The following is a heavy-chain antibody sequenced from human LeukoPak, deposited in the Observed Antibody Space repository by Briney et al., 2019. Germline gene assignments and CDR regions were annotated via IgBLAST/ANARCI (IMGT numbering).Heavy chain of an antibody. J-gene: IGHJ5*02. CDR2: INHSGST. CDR3: ARAYSSSWYQRPRGNWFDP. Sequence: PSETLSLTCAVYGGSFSGYYWSWIRHPPGKGLEWIGEINHSGSTNYNPSLKSRVTISVDTSKNQFSLKLSSVTAADTAVYYCARAYSSSWYQRPRGNWFDPWGQGTLVTVSS. V-gene: IGHV4-34*01. D-gene: IGHD6-13*01. CDR1: GGSFSGYY.